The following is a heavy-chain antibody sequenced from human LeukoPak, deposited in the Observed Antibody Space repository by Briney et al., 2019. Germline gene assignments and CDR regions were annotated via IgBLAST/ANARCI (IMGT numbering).Heavy chain of an antibody. CDR3: ARNSGSYPFDY. Sequence: GGSLRLSCVVSELSFSNYWMDWVRQAPGKGLEWVASIEQDGSQKYYVDSVRGRFTISRDNAKNSVYLQMNSLRVEDTAVYYCARNSGSYPFDYWGQGTLVTVSS. CDR1: ELSFSNYW. CDR2: IEQDGSQK. V-gene: IGHV3-7*01. J-gene: IGHJ4*02. D-gene: IGHD1-26*01.